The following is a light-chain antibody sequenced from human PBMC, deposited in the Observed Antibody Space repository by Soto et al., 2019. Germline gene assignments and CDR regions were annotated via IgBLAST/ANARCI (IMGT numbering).Light chain of an antibody. CDR3: LQHNSYPALT. J-gene: IGKJ4*01. Sequence: DIQMTQSPSSLSASVGDRVTITCRASQGIRNALGWYQQKPGKAPKRLIYAASSLQSGVPSRFSGSGSGTEFTLTISSLQPEDFATYYCLQHNSYPALTFGGGTKVEIK. CDR1: QGIRNA. CDR2: AAS. V-gene: IGKV1-17*01.